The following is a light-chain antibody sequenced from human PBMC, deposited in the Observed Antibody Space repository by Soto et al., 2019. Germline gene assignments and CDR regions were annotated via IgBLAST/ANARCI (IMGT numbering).Light chain of an antibody. J-gene: IGKJ1*01. V-gene: IGKV1-39*01. CDR1: QSISRY. CDR2: NAS. CDR3: KQSYSAPWT. Sequence: DIQMTQSPSSLFASVGDRVTITCRASQSISRYLHWYQRKPGKAPNLLIYNASNLQSGVQSRFSGSGSGTDFTLTISSLQPEDFATYYCKQSYSAPWTFGQGTKVDIK.